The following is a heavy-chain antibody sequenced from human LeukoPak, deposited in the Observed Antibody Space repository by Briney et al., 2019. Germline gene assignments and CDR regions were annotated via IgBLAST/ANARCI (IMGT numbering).Heavy chain of an antibody. V-gene: IGHV4-39*02. Sequence: SETLSLTCTVSGGSISGSSYYWGWIRQPPGQGLEWIGSIFYSGSTYYNPSLKSRVTISVDTSKNHFSLKLNSVTAADTAVYYCVRGGVVSRFDSWGQGALVTVSS. CDR2: IFYSGST. D-gene: IGHD2-15*01. CDR1: GGSISGSSYY. J-gene: IGHJ4*02. CDR3: VRGGVVSRFDS.